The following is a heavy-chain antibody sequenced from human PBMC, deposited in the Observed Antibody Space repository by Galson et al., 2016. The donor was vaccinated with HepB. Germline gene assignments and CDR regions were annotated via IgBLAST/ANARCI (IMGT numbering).Heavy chain of an antibody. V-gene: IGHV3-30-3*02. CDR1: GFTFSNFA. D-gene: IGHD3-16*01. CDR2: ISHEGKNR. J-gene: IGHJ6*02. CDR3: AKDLHDYVWGSHLYVYYGMDV. Sequence: SLRLSCAASGFTFSNFAMHWVRQAPGKGLEWVAVISHEGKNRYYPDSVKGRFTISRDNSRNTLFLQMNSLRTEDTALYFCAKDLHDYVWGSHLYVYYGMDVWGQGTTVTVYS.